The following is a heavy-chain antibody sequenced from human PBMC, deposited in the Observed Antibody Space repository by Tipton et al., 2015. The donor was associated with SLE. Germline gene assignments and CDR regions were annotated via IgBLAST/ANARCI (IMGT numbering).Heavy chain of an antibody. CDR3: ARATCAARYSSGWYDY. Sequence: QLVQSGAEVKKPRASVKVSCKASGYTFTSYGISWVRQAPGQGLEWMGWISAYNGNTNYAQKLQGRVTMTTDTSTSTAYMELRSLRSDDTAVYYCARATCAARYSSGWYDYWGQGTLVTVSS. D-gene: IGHD6-19*01. J-gene: IGHJ4*02. V-gene: IGHV1-18*01. CDR1: GYTFTSYG. CDR2: ISAYNGNT.